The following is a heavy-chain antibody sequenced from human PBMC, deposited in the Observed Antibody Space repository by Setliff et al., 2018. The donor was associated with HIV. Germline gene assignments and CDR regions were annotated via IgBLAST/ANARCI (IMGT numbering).Heavy chain of an antibody. CDR2: ISYDGSDK. J-gene: IGHJ4*02. Sequence: SLKISCAASGFTFSNYAMHWVRQAPVKGLEWVAVISYDGSDKYYADSVKGRFTISRDNSKNTVYLQMNSLRAEDTAVYYCATLSSNWHLDYWGQGTLVTVSS. CDR1: GFTFSNYA. CDR3: ATLSSNWHLDY. D-gene: IGHD6-13*01. V-gene: IGHV3-30*04.